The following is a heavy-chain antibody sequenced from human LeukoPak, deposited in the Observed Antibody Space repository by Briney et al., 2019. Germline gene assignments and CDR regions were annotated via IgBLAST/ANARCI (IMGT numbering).Heavy chain of an antibody. CDR2: INHSGST. Sequence: SETLSLTCTVSGDSISSTNYYWGWICQPPGKGLEWIGEINHSGSTNYNPSLKSRVTISVDTSKNQFSLKLSSVTAADTAVYYCARGTRAYYYYYMDVWGKGTTVTVSS. CDR3: ARGTRAYYYYYMDV. V-gene: IGHV4-39*07. CDR1: GDSISSTNYY. J-gene: IGHJ6*03.